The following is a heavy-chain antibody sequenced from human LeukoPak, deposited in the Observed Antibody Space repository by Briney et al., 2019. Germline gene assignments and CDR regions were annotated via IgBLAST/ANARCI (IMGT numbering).Heavy chain of an antibody. J-gene: IGHJ4*02. Sequence: PSETLSPTCTVSGGSISSGSYYWSWIRQPAGKGLEWIGRIYTSGSTNYNPSLKSRVTISVDTSKNQFSLKLSSVTAADTAVYYCARGGYCGGDCYFYYWGQGTLVTVSS. V-gene: IGHV4-61*02. D-gene: IGHD2-21*02. CDR2: IYTSGST. CDR1: GGSISSGSYY. CDR3: ARGGYCGGDCYFYY.